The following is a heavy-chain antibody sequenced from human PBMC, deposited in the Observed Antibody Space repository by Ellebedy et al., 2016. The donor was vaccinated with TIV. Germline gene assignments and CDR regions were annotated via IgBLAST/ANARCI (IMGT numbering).Heavy chain of an antibody. J-gene: IGHJ4*02. V-gene: IGHV4-39*01. CDR1: GGSISSSSFF. D-gene: IGHD4-17*01. CDR2: IYYSGST. CDR3: ARPLRSTVTTSIYFDY. Sequence: SETLSLXCTVSGGSISSSSFFWGWILQPPGRGLEWIAVIYYSGSTYYNPSLNSRVTISLDTSKNQFSLNLSSVTAADAAVYYCARPLRSTVTTSIYFDYWGQGALVTVSS.